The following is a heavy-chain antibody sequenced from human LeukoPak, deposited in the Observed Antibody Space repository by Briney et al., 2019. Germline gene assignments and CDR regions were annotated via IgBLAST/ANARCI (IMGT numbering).Heavy chain of an antibody. CDR1: GFTFSSYA. V-gene: IGHV3-23*01. CDR2: ISGSGGST. CDR3: ARDVAAAGTILFDFDY. Sequence: GGSLRLSCAASGFTFSSYAMSWVRQAPGKGLEWVSAISGSGGSTYYADSVKGRFTVSRDNSKNTLYLQMNSLRAEDTAVYYCARDVAAAGTILFDFDYWGQGTLVTVSS. J-gene: IGHJ4*02. D-gene: IGHD6-13*01.